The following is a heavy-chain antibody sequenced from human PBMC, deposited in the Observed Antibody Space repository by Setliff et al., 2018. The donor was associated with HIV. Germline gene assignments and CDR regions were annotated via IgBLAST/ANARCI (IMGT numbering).Heavy chain of an antibody. V-gene: IGHV1-69*05. CDR1: GGTFSNYA. CDR2: IIPIFGSI. Sequence: SVKVSCKASGGTFSNYAISWVRQAPGQGLEWMGGIIPIFGSINYAQKFQGRVTVTTDESTSTAYMELSSLRSEDTAVYYCARVPNQELYFYGMDVWGQGTTVTVSS. CDR3: ARVPNQELYFYGMDV. D-gene: IGHD1-7*01. J-gene: IGHJ6*02.